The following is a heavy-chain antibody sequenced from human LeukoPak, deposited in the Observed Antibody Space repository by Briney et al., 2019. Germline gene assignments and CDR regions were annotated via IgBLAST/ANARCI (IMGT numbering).Heavy chain of an antibody. CDR1: GFTFSSYS. CDR2: ISSSSTI. V-gene: IGHV3-48*04. CDR3: VAIGAAALLNDDFSGPFDY. D-gene: IGHD6-13*01. J-gene: IGHJ4*02. Sequence: SGGSLRLSCAASGFTFSSYSMNWVRQAPGKGLEWVSYISSSSTIYYADSVKGRFTISRDNAKNSLYLQMNSLRAEDTALYHCVAIGAAALLNDDFSGPFDYWGQGTLVTVSS.